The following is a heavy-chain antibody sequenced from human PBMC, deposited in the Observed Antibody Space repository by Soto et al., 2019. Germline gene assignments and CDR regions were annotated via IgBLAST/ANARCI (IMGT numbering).Heavy chain of an antibody. V-gene: IGHV3-23*01. CDR2: ISSSGGST. Sequence: GGSLRLSCAASGFTFSSYAMSWVRQAPGKGLEWVSAISSSGGSTYYADSVKGRFTISRDNSKNTLSLQMNSLRAEDTAVYYCAKTKGAGDRGFDYWSQGTLVTVSS. CDR1: GFTFSSYA. J-gene: IGHJ4*02. D-gene: IGHD2-21*02. CDR3: AKTKGAGDRGFDY.